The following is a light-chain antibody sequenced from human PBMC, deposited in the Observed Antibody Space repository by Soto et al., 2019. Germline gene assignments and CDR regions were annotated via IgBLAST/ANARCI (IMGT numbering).Light chain of an antibody. CDR3: QQFNTKPLT. CDR2: DAS. J-gene: IGKJ4*01. V-gene: IGKV1-13*02. CDR1: QGIGTA. Sequence: IQLTQSPSTLSASVGDRVTITCRASQGIGTALAWYHQRPGNSPDLLVYDASTLQSGVPSRFSGSGSETDFSLTISGLQPEDFGHYYCQQFNTKPLTIGGGTRVEIK.